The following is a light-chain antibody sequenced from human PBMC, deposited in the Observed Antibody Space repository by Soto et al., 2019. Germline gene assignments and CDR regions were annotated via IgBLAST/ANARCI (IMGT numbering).Light chain of an antibody. CDR1: QSISSW. CDR3: QHFNSYPWT. V-gene: IGKV1-5*03. CDR2: KAS. Sequence: DIQMTQSPSTPSASVGDRVTITCRASQSISSWLAWYQQKPGKAPKLLINKASSLESGVPSRFSGSGSGTEFTLTISSLQPDDFATYYCQHFNSYPWTFGQGTKVDI. J-gene: IGKJ1*01.